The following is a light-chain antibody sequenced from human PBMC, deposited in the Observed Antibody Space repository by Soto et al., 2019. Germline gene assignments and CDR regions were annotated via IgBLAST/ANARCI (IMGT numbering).Light chain of an antibody. J-gene: IGLJ3*02. CDR1: SSDVGGYNY. CDR3: CSYAGSYTWV. CDR2: DVS. Sequence: QSALTKPRSVSGSPGQSVTISCTGTSSDVGGYNYVFWYQQHPGKAPKLMIYDVSKRPSGVPDRFSGSKSGNTASLTISGLQAEDEADYYCCSYAGSYTWVFGGGTKVTVL. V-gene: IGLV2-11*01.